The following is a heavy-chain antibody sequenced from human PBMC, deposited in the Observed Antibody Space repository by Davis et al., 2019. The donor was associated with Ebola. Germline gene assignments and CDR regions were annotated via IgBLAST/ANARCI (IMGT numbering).Heavy chain of an antibody. CDR1: GFTFSSYA. D-gene: IGHD2-2*01. V-gene: IGHV3-23*01. CDR2: ISGSGGST. Sequence: GGSLRLSCAASGFTFSSYAMSWVRQAPGKGLEWVSAISGSGGSTYYADSVKGRFTISRDDSKNTLYLQMNSLRAEDTAVYYCARDDCSSTSCHSDYWGQGTLVTVSS. J-gene: IGHJ4*02. CDR3: ARDDCSSTSCHSDY.